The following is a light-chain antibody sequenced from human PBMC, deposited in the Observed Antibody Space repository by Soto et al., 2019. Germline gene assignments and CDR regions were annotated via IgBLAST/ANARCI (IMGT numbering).Light chain of an antibody. CDR1: QSVSSSF. Sequence: EIVLTQSPGTLSLSPGERATISCRASQSVSSSFLAWYQQKPGQAPRLLIYGASSRATGIPDRFSGSGSGTDFTLTISRLEPEDFAVYYCQQYGSSPYTFGQGTKREIK. CDR3: QQYGSSPYT. CDR2: GAS. J-gene: IGKJ2*01. V-gene: IGKV3-20*01.